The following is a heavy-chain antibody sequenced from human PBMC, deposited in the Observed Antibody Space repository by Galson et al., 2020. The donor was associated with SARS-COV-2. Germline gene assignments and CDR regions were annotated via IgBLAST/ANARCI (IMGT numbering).Heavy chain of an antibody. V-gene: IGHV3-23*01. CDR3: AKETGSGIDY. D-gene: IGHD3-10*01. J-gene: IGHJ4*02. Sequence: GESLKISCAASGFTFSSYAMSWVRQAPGKGLEWVSAISGSGGSTYYADSVKGRFTISRDNSKNTLYLQMNSLRAEDTAVYYCAKETGSGIDYWGQGTLVTVSS. CDR2: ISGSGGST. CDR1: GFTFSSYA.